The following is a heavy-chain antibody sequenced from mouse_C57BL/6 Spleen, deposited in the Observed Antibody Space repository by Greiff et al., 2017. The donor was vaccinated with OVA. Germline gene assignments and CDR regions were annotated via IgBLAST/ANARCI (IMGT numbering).Heavy chain of an antibody. J-gene: IGHJ2*01. Sequence: DVMLVESGGGLVKPGGSLKLSCAASGFTFSSYAMSWVRQTPEKRLEWVATISDGGSYTYYPDNVKGRFTISRDNAKNNLYLQMSHLKSEDTAMYYCARDIDGYYDYWGQGTTRTVSS. V-gene: IGHV5-4*01. D-gene: IGHD2-3*01. CDR1: GFTFSSYA. CDR3: ARDIDGYYDY. CDR2: ISDGGSYT.